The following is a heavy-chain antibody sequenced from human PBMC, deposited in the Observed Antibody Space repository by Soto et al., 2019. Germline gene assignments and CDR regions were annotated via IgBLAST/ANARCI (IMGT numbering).Heavy chain of an antibody. V-gene: IGHV4-30-4*01. Sequence: SETLSLTCTVSGGSISSGDYYWSWIRQPPGKGLEWIGYIYYSGSTYYNPSLKSRVTISVDTSKNQFSLKLSSVTAADTAVYYCARVMRYCISTSCYADWFDPWGQGTLVTSPQ. J-gene: IGHJ5*02. CDR1: GGSISSGDYY. CDR3: ARVMRYCISTSCYADWFDP. D-gene: IGHD2-2*01. CDR2: IYYSGST.